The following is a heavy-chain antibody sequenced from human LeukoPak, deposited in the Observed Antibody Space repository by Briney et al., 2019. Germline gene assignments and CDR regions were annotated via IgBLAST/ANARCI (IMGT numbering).Heavy chain of an antibody. CDR1: GYTFTDYY. CDR2: INPNSGGT. V-gene: IGHV1-2*02. J-gene: IGHJ6*02. Sequence: GASVKVSCKASGYTFTDYYMHWVRQAPGQGLEWVGWINPNSGGTNYAQKFQGRVTMTRDTSMSTAYMELSRLTSDDTAVYYCARDSSAPHYYYGMDVWGQGTTVTVFS. CDR3: ARDSSAPHYYYGMDV.